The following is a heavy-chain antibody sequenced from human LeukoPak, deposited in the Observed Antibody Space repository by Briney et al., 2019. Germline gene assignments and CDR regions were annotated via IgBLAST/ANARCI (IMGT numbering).Heavy chain of an antibody. CDR2: IKQDGSEK. CDR3: ARGWNYAFRFDY. J-gene: IGHJ4*02. Sequence: GGSLRLSCADSGFSFSDYWMTWVRQAPGKGLEWVAHIKQDGSEKYYVDSIKGRFTISRDNAKNLVYLQMNSLRADDTAVYYCARGWNYAFRFDYWGQGTLVTVSS. V-gene: IGHV3-7*01. CDR1: GFSFSDYW. D-gene: IGHD3-3*01.